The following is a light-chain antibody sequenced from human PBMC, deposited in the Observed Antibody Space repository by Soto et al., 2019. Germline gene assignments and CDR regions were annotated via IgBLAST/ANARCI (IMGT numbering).Light chain of an antibody. J-gene: IGKJ3*01. V-gene: IGKV3-15*01. CDR3: QQYTNWPFT. CDR2: GAS. Sequence: EIVMTQSPATLSVSPGERATLSCRATQSVSSKLAWFQQKPGQAPRLLIYGASTRATDIPARFSGSGSGTEFTLTFSSLQSEDFAVYYCQQYTNWPFTFGPGTKVDIK. CDR1: QSVSSK.